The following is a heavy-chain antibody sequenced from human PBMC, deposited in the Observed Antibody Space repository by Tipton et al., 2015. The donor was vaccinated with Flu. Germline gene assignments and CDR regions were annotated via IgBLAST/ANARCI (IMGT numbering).Heavy chain of an antibody. D-gene: IGHD2/OR15-2a*01. CDR3: ARAEIWDFDY. V-gene: IGHV4-38-2*01. J-gene: IGHJ4*02. CDR2: IYHNGDI. Sequence: TLSLTCAVSGYSISRGYYWGWIRQPPGKGLEWIGSIYHNGDIHFNPSLKSRVSISVDTSNNRFSLNLTSVTAADTAVYYYARAEIWDFDYWGQGTLVTVSS. CDR1: GYSISRGYY.